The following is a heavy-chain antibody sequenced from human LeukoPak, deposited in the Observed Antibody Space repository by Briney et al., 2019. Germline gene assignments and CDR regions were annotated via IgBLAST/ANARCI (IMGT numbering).Heavy chain of an antibody. J-gene: IGHJ3*02. CDR2: IYHSGST. V-gene: IGHV4-39*07. CDR1: GGSISSSSYY. D-gene: IGHD3-22*01. Sequence: SETLSLTCTVSGGSISSSSYYWGWIRQPPGKGLEWIGSIYHSGSTYYNPSLKSRVTISVDTSKNQFSLKLSSVTAADTAVYYCARVLGYYDSSGATNAFDIWGQGTMVTVSS. CDR3: ARVLGYYDSSGATNAFDI.